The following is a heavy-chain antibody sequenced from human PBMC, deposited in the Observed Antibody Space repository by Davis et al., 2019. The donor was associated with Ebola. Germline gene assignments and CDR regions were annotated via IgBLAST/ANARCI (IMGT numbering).Heavy chain of an antibody. V-gene: IGHV1-3*01. Sequence: ASVKVSCKASGYTFTSYAMHWVRQAPGQRLEWMGWINAGNGNTKYSQKFQGRVTITRDTSASTAYMELRSLRSEDTAVYYCARDAYYDFWSGYFHYYYGMDVWGQGTTVTVSS. D-gene: IGHD3-3*01. J-gene: IGHJ6*02. CDR3: ARDAYYDFWSGYFHYYYGMDV. CDR1: GYTFTSYA. CDR2: INAGNGNT.